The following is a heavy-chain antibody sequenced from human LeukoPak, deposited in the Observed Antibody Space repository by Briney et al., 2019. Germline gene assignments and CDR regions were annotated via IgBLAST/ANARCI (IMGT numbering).Heavy chain of an antibody. D-gene: IGHD1-26*01. J-gene: IGHJ4*02. CDR2: IYPGDSDT. CDR1: GYRFTSYW. V-gene: IGHV5-51*01. Sequence: GESLKISCKGSGYRFTSYWIGWVRQMPGKGLEWMGIIYPGDSDTRYSPSFQGQVTISADKSISTAYLQWSSLKASDPAMYYCGKWGSLYYFDYWGQGTLVTVSS. CDR3: GKWGSLYYFDY.